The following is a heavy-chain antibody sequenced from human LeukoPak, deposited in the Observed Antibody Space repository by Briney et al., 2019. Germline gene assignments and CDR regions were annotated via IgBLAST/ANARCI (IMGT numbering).Heavy chain of an antibody. CDR1: GYTFTSYD. V-gene: IGHV1-8*01. J-gene: IGHJ6*02. Sequence: SVKVSCKASGYTFTSYDINWVRQATGQGLEWMGWMNPNSGNTGYAQKFQGRVTMTRNTSISTAYMELSSLRSEDTAVYYCATYCSSTSCYGVWGQGTTVTVSS. CDR2: MNPNSGNT. D-gene: IGHD2-2*01. CDR3: ATYCSSTSCYGV.